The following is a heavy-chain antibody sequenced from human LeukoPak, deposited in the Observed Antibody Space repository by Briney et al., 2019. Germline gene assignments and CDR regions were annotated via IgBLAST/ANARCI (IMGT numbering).Heavy chain of an antibody. V-gene: IGHV7-4-1*02. CDR2: INTNTGNP. CDR1: GYTFTSYA. Sequence: VASVKVSCKASGYTFTSYAMNWVRQAPGQGLEWMGWINTNTGNPTYAQGFTGRFVFSLDTSVSTAYLQISSLKAEDTAVYYCARIYDSSGYYYDVNDYWGQGTLVTVSS. J-gene: IGHJ4*02. D-gene: IGHD3-22*01. CDR3: ARIYDSSGYYYDVNDY.